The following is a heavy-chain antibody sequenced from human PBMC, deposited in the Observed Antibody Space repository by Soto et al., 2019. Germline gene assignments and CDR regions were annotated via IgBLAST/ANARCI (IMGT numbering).Heavy chain of an antibody. Sequence: PSETLSLTCTVSGGSVSSGSYYWSWIRQPPGKGLEWIGYIYYSGSTNYNPSLKSRVTISVDTSKNQFSLKLSSVTAADTAVYYCARQRIVGATIYFDYWGQGTLVTVSS. V-gene: IGHV4-61*01. CDR2: IYYSGST. CDR3: ARQRIVGATIYFDY. CDR1: GGSVSSGSYY. J-gene: IGHJ4*02. D-gene: IGHD1-26*01.